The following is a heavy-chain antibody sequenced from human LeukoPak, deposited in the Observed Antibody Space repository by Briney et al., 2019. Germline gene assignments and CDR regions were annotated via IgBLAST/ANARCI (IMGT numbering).Heavy chain of an antibody. V-gene: IGHV3-7*01. J-gene: IGHJ4*02. CDR3: ARDLNWETY. Sequence: GGSLRLSCEASGFTFDDFGFSWVRQFPGKGLEWVANIKTDGSQIYYVDSVKGRFTISRDNAKNSLYLQMNSLRAEDTAVYYCARDLNWETYWGQGTLVSVSS. CDR2: IKTDGSQI. D-gene: IGHD7-27*01. CDR1: GFTFDDFG.